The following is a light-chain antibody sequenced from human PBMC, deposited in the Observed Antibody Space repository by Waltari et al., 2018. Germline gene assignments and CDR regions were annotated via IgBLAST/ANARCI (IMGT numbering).Light chain of an antibody. Sequence: DIQMTQSPSSLSASVGDRVTITCRASESISSYLNWHQQQPGKAPNLLIYDASSLQGGVPSRFSGSGSGTDFTLTISSLQPEDFATYYCQQSYITPLTFGGGTKVEIK. J-gene: IGKJ4*01. CDR2: DAS. CDR1: ESISSY. CDR3: QQSYITPLT. V-gene: IGKV1-39*01.